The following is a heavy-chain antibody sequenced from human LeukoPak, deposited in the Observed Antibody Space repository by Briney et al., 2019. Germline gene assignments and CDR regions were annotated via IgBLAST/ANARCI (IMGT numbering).Heavy chain of an antibody. CDR2: INHSGST. Sequence: SETLSLTCTVSGGSISSSSYYWGWIRQPPGKGLEWIGEINHSGSTNYNPSLKSRVTISVDTSKNQFSLKLSSVTAADTAVYYCARHSYYDFWSRYLYYFDYWGQGTLVTVSS. CDR1: GGSISSSSYY. J-gene: IGHJ4*02. CDR3: ARHSYYDFWSRYLYYFDY. D-gene: IGHD3-3*01. V-gene: IGHV4-39*01.